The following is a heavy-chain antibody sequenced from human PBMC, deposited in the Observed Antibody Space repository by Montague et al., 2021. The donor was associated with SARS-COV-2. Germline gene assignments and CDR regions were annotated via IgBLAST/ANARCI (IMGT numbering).Heavy chain of an antibody. CDR1: GGSFSGYY. CDR3: AILALGYCSSTSGYSDWFDP. Sequence: SETLSLTCAVYGGSFSGYYWSWIRQPPGKGLEWIGEINHSGSTNYNPSLKSRVTISVDTSKNQFSLKLSSVTAADTSVYYCAILALGYCSSTSGYSDWFDPWGQGTLVTVSS. CDR2: INHSGST. J-gene: IGHJ5*02. D-gene: IGHD2-2*02. V-gene: IGHV4-34*01.